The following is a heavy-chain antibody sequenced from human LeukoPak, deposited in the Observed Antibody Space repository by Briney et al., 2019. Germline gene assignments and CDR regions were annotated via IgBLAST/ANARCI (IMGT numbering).Heavy chain of an antibody. CDR2: IYYSGST. CDR1: GGSISSGDYY. D-gene: IGHD4-11*01. J-gene: IGHJ4*02. CDR3: ARIHNYSNYPNYFDY. V-gene: IGHV4-30-4*01. Sequence: SETLSLTSTVSGGSISSGDYYWSWIRQPPGKGLEWIGYIYYSGSTYYNPSLKSRVTISVDTSKNQFSLKLSSVTAADTAVYYCARIHNYSNYPNYFDYWGQGTLVTVSS.